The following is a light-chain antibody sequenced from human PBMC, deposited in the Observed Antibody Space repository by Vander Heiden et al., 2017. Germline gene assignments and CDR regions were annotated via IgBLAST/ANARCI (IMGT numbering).Light chain of an antibody. CDR3: QQRSNWPPWT. CDR1: QSVSSF. V-gene: IGKV3-11*01. CDR2: DAS. Sequence: EIVLTQSPATLSLPPGERATLPCRASQSVSSFLAWYQQKPGQAPRLLIYDASNRATGVPARFSGSGSGTDFTLTISSLEPEDLAVYYCQQRSNWPPWTFGQGTKVEIK. J-gene: IGKJ1*01.